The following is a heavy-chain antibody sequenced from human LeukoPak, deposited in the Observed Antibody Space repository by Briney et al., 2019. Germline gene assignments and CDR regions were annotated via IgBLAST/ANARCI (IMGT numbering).Heavy chain of an antibody. CDR2: IYYSGST. J-gene: IGHJ5*02. Sequence: SETLSLTCTVSGDSISSSTYYWGWIRQPPGKGLEWIGSIYYSGSTYYNPSLKSRVTISVDTSKNQFSLKLSSVTAADTAVYYCAISRSGSYPEWFDPWGQGTLVTVSS. CDR3: AISRSGSYPEWFDP. D-gene: IGHD3-10*01. V-gene: IGHV4-39*07. CDR1: GDSISSSTYY.